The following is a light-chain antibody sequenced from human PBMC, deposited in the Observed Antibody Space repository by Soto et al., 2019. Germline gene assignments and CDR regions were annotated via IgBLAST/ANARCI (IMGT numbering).Light chain of an antibody. CDR2: AAS. CDR3: QQSYSTPRT. V-gene: IGKV1-39*01. Sequence: DIQMTQSPSSLSASVRDRVTITCRASQSISSYLNWYQQKPGKAPKLLIYAASSLQSGVPSRFSGSGSGTAFTLTVSSLQPEDFATYFCQQSYSTPRTFGQGTKVEVK. CDR1: QSISSY. J-gene: IGKJ1*01.